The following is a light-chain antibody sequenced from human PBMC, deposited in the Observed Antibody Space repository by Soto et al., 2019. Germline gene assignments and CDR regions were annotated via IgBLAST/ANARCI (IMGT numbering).Light chain of an antibody. Sequence: IHMTQSPSSLSASVGDRVTITCRASQRITTYLNWYQQKPGEAPKLLISTSGTLQRGVPSRFSGSGSGTDFTRTITRLQPADFATYFCQQTYSTPYTFGQGTQLEFK. J-gene: IGKJ2*01. CDR3: QQTYSTPYT. CDR2: TSG. V-gene: IGKV1-39*01. CDR1: QRITTY.